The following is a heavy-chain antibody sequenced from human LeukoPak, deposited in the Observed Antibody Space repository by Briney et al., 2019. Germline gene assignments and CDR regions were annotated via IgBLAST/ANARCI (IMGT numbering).Heavy chain of an antibody. J-gene: IGHJ5*02. CDR1: VGSISGNTYY. V-gene: IGHV4-39*01. D-gene: IGHD5/OR15-5a*01. CDR3: VRQLGQSVTSEWFDP. Sequence: SETLSLTCTVSVGSISGNTYYWGWIRQPPGKGLEWIGSISYSGSTMYNPSLKSRVTMSVHTSKNQFSLKLSPVSAADTAVYYFVRQLGQSVTSEWFDPWGQGTLVTVSS. CDR2: ISYSGST.